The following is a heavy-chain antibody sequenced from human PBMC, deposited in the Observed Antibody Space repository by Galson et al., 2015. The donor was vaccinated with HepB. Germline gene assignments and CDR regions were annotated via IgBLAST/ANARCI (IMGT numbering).Heavy chain of an antibody. CDR3: ATLRFLEWFTPPFDY. J-gene: IGHJ4*02. CDR2: FDPEDGET. CDR1: GYTLTELS. Sequence: SVKVSCKVSGYTLTELSMHWVRQAPGKGLEWMGGFDPEDGETIYAQKFQGRVTMTEDTSTDTAYMELSSLRSEDTAVYYCATLRFLEWFTPPFDYWGQGTLVTVSS. V-gene: IGHV1-24*01. D-gene: IGHD3-3*01.